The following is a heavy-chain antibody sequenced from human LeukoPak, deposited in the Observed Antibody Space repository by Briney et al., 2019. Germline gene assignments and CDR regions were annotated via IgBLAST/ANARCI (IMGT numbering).Heavy chain of an antibody. V-gene: IGHV3-53*01. CDR2: IYSGGST. J-gene: IGHJ4*02. D-gene: IGHD3-3*02. Sequence: PGGSLRLSCAASGFTVSSNYINWVRQAPGKGLEWVSVIYSGGSTYYADSVRGRFTISRDKSKNTLYLQMNSLKAEDTAVYYCARAVLGYLPFDYWGQGTLVTVSS. CDR3: ARAVLGYLPFDY. CDR1: GFTVSSNY.